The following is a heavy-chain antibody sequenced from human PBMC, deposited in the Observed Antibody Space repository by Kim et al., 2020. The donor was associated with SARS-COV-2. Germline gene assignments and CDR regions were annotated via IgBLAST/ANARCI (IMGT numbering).Heavy chain of an antibody. CDR1: GYTFTSYA. J-gene: IGHJ4*02. Sequence: ASVKVSCKASGYTFTSYAMNWVRQAPGQGLEWMGWINTNTGNPTYAQGFTGRFVFSLNTSVSTAYLQISSLKAEDTAVYYCHLIRLGELSLSDYFDYWGQGTLVTVSS. CDR2: INTNTGNP. V-gene: IGHV7-4-1*02. CDR3: HLIRLGELSLSDYFDY. D-gene: IGHD3-16*02.